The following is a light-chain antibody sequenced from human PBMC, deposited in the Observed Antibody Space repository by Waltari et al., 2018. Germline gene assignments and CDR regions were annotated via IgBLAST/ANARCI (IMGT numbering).Light chain of an antibody. J-gene: IGKJ1*01. CDR3: HQSSSLPQT. V-gene: IGKV4-1*01. CDR2: WAS. Sequence: DIVMTQSPDSLSVSLGERATINCKSGQSLLYSSNNKNYLAWYQQKPGQPPRLLMSWASTRESGVPDRFSGSGSGTDFTLTINSLEAEDAAAYYCHQSSSLPQTFGQGTKVEIK. CDR1: QSLLYSSNNKNY.